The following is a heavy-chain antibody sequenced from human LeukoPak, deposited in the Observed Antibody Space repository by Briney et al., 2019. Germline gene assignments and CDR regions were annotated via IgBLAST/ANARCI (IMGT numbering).Heavy chain of an antibody. Sequence: SEALSLTCTVSGGSISSYYWSWIRQPPGKGLEWIGYIYYSGSTNYNPSLKSRVTISVDTSKNQFSLKLSSVTAADTAVYYCARARESISSWYTLDYWGQGTLVTVSS. CDR2: IYYSGST. D-gene: IGHD6-13*01. V-gene: IGHV4-59*01. CDR1: GGSISSYY. J-gene: IGHJ4*02. CDR3: ARARESISSWYTLDY.